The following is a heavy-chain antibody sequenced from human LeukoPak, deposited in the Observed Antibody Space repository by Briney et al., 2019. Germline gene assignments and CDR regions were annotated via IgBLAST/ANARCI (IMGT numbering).Heavy chain of an antibody. CDR3: ARGLSQGYCSGGSCYSGDYFDY. CDR1: GGSVSSGGYS. CDR2: IYHSGST. V-gene: IGHV4-30-2*01. J-gene: IGHJ4*02. Sequence: SQTLSLTCAVSGGSVSSGGYSWSWIRQPPGKGLEWIGYIYHSGSTYYNPSLKSRVTISVDRSKNQFSLKLSSVTAADTAVYYCARGLSQGYCSGGSCYSGDYFDYWGQGTLVTVSS. D-gene: IGHD2-15*01.